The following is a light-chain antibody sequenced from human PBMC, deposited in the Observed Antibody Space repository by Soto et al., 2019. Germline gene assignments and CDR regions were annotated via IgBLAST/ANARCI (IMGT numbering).Light chain of an antibody. J-gene: IGKJ5*01. CDR3: QQYNTWPPIT. CDR2: GAS. V-gene: IGKV3-15*01. Sequence: EIVITQSPTPLAVASGERVTLFCRASQSVRSNLAWYQQKPGQAPRLLIYGASTRATGLPARFSGSGSGTDFTLTISSLQSEDFAVYYCQQYNTWPPITFGQGTRLEIK. CDR1: QSVRSN.